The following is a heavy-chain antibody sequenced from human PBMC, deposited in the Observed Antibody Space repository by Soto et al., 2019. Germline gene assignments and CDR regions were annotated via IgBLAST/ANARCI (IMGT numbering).Heavy chain of an antibody. CDR3: ATYDILTGYYEGYFDY. CDR2: FDPEDGET. CDR1: GYTLTELS. J-gene: IGHJ4*02. V-gene: IGHV1-24*01. Sequence: ASVKVSCKVSGYTLTELSMHWVRQAPGKGLEWMGGFDPEDGETIYAQKFQGRVTMTEDTSTDTAYMELSSLRSEDTAVYYCATYDILTGYYEGYFDYWGQGTLVTVSS. D-gene: IGHD3-9*01.